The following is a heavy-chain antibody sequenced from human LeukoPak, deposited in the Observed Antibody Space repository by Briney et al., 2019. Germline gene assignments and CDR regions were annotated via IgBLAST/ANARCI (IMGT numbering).Heavy chain of an antibody. CDR1: GGSTRNYC. D-gene: IGHD3-10*01. CDR3: ARHLSNYGSGTYTAFDI. J-gene: IGHJ3*02. CDR2: IHYRGNT. V-gene: IGHV4-59*08. Sequence: SETVSLTCTVSGGSTRNYCWSWVRRPPGKGLQWIGYIHYRGNTDYSASLKSRVTISSDTSRISLKVTSVTAADTAVYYCARHLSNYGSGTYTAFDIWGQGAMVTVSS.